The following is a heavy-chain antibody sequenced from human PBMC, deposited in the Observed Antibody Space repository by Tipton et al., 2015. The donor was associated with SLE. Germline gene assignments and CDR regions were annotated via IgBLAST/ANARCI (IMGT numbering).Heavy chain of an antibody. V-gene: IGHV4-31*03. CDR2: IYYSGST. J-gene: IGHJ4*02. CDR1: GGSISSGGYY. CDR3: ARELRLPKYFDY. Sequence: TLSLTCTFSGGSISSGGYYWSWIRQHPGKGLEWIGYIYYSGSTYYNPSLKSRVTISVDTSKNQFSLKLSSVSAADTAVYYCARELRLPKYFDYWGQGTLVTVSS. D-gene: IGHD5-12*01.